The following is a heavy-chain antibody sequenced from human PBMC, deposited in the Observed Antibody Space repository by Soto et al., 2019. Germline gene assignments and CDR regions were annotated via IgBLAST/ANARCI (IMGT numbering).Heavy chain of an antibody. J-gene: IGHJ6*03. CDR2: ISGSGGST. Sequence: GESLKISCAASGFTFSSYAMSWVRQAPGKGLEWVSAISGSGGSTYYADSVKGRFTISRDNSKNTLYLQMNSLRAEDTAVYYCAKDLSFTVIYYYYYYMDVWGKGTTVTVSS. CDR3: AKDLSFTVIYYYYYYMDV. D-gene: IGHD4-17*01. V-gene: IGHV3-23*01. CDR1: GFTFSSYA.